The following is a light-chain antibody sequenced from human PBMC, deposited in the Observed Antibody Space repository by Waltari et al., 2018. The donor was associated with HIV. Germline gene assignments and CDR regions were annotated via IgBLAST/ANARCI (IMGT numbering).Light chain of an antibody. J-gene: IGKJ4*01. Sequence: DIQMTQLPSSLSASVGDRVTISCRATQDIGNSVSWYQQRPGKVPKLLVYCAYIRQRGVASRITGRGSGAEFSLTICSLQPADFATYFCHKYVSDPCTFGGGTKVEI. CDR1: QDIGNS. V-gene: IGKV1-27*01. CDR3: HKYVSDPCT. CDR2: CAY.